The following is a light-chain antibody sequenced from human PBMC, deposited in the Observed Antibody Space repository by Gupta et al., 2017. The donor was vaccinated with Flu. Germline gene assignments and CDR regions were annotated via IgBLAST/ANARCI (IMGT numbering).Light chain of an antibody. CDR2: AAS. CDR1: QGISSY. Sequence: SFLSASVGDRVTITCRASQGISSYLAWYQQKPGKATKLLIYAASTLQSGVPSRFSGSGSGTEFTLTISSLQPEDFATYYCQQLNSYPSWTFGQGTKVEIK. J-gene: IGKJ1*01. CDR3: QQLNSYPSWT. V-gene: IGKV1-9*01.